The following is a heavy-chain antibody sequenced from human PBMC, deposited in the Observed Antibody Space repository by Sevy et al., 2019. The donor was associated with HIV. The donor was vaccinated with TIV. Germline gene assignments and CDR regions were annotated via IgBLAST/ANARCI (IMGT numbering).Heavy chain of an antibody. J-gene: IGHJ6*02. CDR1: GFNLGDYV. V-gene: IGHV3-49*03. CDR3: TRATYYYDSGSYYGMDV. D-gene: IGHD3-10*01. CDR2: IRSKAYGATT. Sequence: GGSLRLSCRAFGFNLGDYVMSWCRQAPGKGLSWVGFIRSKAYGATTEDAASVKGRVTISRDDSKGIAYLQMNSLKTEDTGRYYCTRATYYYDSGSYYGMDVWGQGTTVTVSS.